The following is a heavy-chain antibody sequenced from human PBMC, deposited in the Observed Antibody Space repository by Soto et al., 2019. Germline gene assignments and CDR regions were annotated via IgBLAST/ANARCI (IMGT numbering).Heavy chain of an antibody. J-gene: IGHJ3*02. Sequence: ASVKVSCKASGGTFSSYAISWVRQAPGQRLEWMGWINAGNGNTKYSQKFQGRVTITRDTSASTAYMELSSLRSEDTAVYYCARAPVYGDYEGSPSAFDIWGQGTMVTVSS. CDR2: INAGNGNT. CDR1: GGTFSSYA. CDR3: ARAPVYGDYEGSPSAFDI. D-gene: IGHD4-17*01. V-gene: IGHV1-3*01.